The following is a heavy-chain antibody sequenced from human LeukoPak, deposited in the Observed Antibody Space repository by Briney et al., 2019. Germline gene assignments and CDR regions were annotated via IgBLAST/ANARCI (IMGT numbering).Heavy chain of an antibody. CDR2: ISGSGGST. J-gene: IGHJ3*02. CDR1: GGSISSYY. Sequence: ETLSLTCTVSGGSISSYYWSWVRQAPGKGLEWVSAISGSGGSTYYADSVKGRFTISRDNSKNTLYLQMNSLRAEDTAVYYCARDPPGLSAFDIWGQGTMVTVSS. CDR3: ARDPPGLSAFDI. V-gene: IGHV3-23*01.